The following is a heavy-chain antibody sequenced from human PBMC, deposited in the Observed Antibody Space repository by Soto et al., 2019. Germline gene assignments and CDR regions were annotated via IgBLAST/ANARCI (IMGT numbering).Heavy chain of an antibody. D-gene: IGHD3-10*01. CDR2: IRRDGTDT. Sequence: EVQLVESGGGLVQPGGSLTLSCEASGFIFNNYWMSWVRQAPGKGLEWVANIRRDGTDTYYVDSVRGRFTISRDNAKTSVYLQMDSLRAEDTAVYYCARDYWYYGSGNYYDGAFDIWGQGTMVTVSS. V-gene: IGHV3-7*04. CDR1: GFIFNNYW. CDR3: ARDYWYYGSGNYYDGAFDI. J-gene: IGHJ3*02.